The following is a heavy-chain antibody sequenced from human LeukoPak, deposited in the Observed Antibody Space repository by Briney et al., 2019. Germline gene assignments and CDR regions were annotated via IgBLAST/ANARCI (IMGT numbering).Heavy chain of an antibody. V-gene: IGHV4-39*02. D-gene: IGHD6-13*01. CDR3: AREPIHIAAAGTGDAFDI. CDR2: IYYSGST. Sequence: SETLSLTCTVSGGSISSSSYYWGWIRQPPGKGLEWIGSIYYSGSTYYNPSLKSRVTISVDTSKNQFSLKLSSVTAADTAVYYCAREPIHIAAAGTGDAFDIWGQGTMVTVSS. CDR1: GGSISSSSYY. J-gene: IGHJ3*02.